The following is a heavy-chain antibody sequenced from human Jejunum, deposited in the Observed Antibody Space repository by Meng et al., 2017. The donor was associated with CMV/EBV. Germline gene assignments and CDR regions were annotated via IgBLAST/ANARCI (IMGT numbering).Heavy chain of an antibody. Sequence: MHWVRQAPGKGLEWVAFIRYDGGNTYYTDSVKGRFTISRDNSKNTLYLQLNSLRAEDTAVYHCVQGGYCSSTTCYNLGWFAPWGQGTLVTVSS. J-gene: IGHJ5*02. CDR3: VQGGYCSSTTCYNLGWFAP. V-gene: IGHV3-30*02. D-gene: IGHD2-2*03. CDR2: IRYDGGNT.